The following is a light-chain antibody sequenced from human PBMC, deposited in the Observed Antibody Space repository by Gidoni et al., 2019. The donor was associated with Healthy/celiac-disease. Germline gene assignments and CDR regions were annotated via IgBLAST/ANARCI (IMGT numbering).Light chain of an antibody. J-gene: IGLJ1*01. CDR2: SNN. CDR3: AAWDDSLNGLYV. Sequence: QSVLTQPPSASGTPGQRGTIPCSGSSSNIGSNTVNWYQQLPGTAPKRLIYSNNHRPSGVPDQSSGSTAGTSASLAISGLQSEDDADYYCAAWDDSLNGLYVFGTGTKVTVL. CDR1: SSNIGSNT. V-gene: IGLV1-44*01.